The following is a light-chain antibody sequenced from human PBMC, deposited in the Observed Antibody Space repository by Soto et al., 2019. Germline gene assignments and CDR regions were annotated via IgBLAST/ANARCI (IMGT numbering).Light chain of an antibody. Sequence: IQLTQSPSSLSASVGDRVTITCRASQGVSRYLAWYQQKPGKTPKLLISLTSTLQSGVPSRFSGGGSGTEFALTISRLQPGDFATYYCQQLIAYPLTFGGGTKVQIK. CDR3: QQLIAYPLT. J-gene: IGKJ4*01. V-gene: IGKV1-9*01. CDR1: QGVSRY. CDR2: LTS.